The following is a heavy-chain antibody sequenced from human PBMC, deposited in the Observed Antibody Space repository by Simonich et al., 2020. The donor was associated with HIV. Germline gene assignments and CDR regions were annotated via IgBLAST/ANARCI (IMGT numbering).Heavy chain of an antibody. CDR3: ARGFYQRLYYFDY. V-gene: IGHV4-34*01. D-gene: IGHD2-2*01. CDR2: INHSGST. Sequence: QVQLQQWGAGLLKPSETLSLTCAVYGGSFSGYYWSWIRQPPGKGLGWIGEINHSGSTNYHPSLKSRVTISVDTSKNQFSLKLSSVTAADTAVYYCARGFYQRLYYFDYWGQGTLVTVSS. CDR1: GGSFSGYY. J-gene: IGHJ4*02.